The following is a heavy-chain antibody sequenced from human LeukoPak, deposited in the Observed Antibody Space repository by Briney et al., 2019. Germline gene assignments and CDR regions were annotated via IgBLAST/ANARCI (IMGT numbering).Heavy chain of an antibody. Sequence: GGSLRLSCSASGFTFSNYAMHWVRQAPGQGLEYVSTIRSIGGSTYYADSVKGRFTISRDNSKNTLYLQMSSLRAEDTAVYYCVAADYYYAMDVWGQGTTVTVSS. V-gene: IGHV3-64D*06. CDR3: VAADYYYAMDV. J-gene: IGHJ6*02. CDR1: GFTFSNYA. CDR2: IRSIGGST.